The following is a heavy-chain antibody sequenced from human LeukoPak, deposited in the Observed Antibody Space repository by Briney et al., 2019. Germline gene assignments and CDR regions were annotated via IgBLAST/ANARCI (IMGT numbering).Heavy chain of an antibody. CDR1: GFTFSSYA. CDR2: ISGSGGST. J-gene: IGHJ5*02. Sequence: GGSLRLSCAASGFTFSSYAMSRVRQAPGKGLEWVSAISGSGGSTYYADSVKGRFTISRDNSKNTLYLQMNSLRAEDTAVYYCAKGSARIAAAFRGGGWFDPWGQGTLVTVSS. D-gene: IGHD6-13*01. CDR3: AKGSARIAAAFRGGGWFDP. V-gene: IGHV3-23*01.